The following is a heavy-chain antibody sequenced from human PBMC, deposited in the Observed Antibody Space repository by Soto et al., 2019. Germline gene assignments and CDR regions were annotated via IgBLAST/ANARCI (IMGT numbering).Heavy chain of an antibody. CDR2: ISYHGSNE. J-gene: IGHJ5*02. CDR1: GFTFSSYA. D-gene: IGHD2-2*01. Sequence: GGSLRLSGAAAGFTFSSYAMHWVRQAPGKGLDLVAGISYHGSNEYYADSVKGRFTISRDNYNNTLYLQMNSLRAEDTAVYFCARGGCSSTSCYHWFDPLGQGTLVTVSS. V-gene: IGHV3-30-3*01. CDR3: ARGGCSSTSCYHWFDP.